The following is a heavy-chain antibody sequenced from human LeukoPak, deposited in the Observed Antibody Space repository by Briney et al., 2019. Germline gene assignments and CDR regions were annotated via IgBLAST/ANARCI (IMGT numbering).Heavy chain of an antibody. V-gene: IGHV3-11*01. CDR1: GCTFSDYY. Sequence: GGSLRLSCAASGCTFSDYYMSWIRQAPGKGLGWVSYISSCSTIYYAGSVKGRFTISRDNAKNSLYLQMNSLRAEDTAVYYCARDGRYAGSSSYWGQGTLVTVSS. CDR3: ARDGRYAGSSSY. CDR2: ISSCSTI. J-gene: IGHJ4*02. D-gene: IGHD6-6*01.